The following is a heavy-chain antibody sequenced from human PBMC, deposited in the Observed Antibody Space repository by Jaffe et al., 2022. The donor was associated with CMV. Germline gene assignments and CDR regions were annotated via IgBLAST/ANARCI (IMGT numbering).Heavy chain of an antibody. J-gene: IGHJ4*02. Sequence: EVQLVQSGAEVKKPGESLKISCKGSGYSFTNYWIGWVRQMPGKGLEWMGIIYPADSETRYSPSFQGQVTISADKSISTAYLQWSSLKASDTAMYYCASSLDTPMGGFDYWGQGTLVTVSS. CDR3: ASSLDTPMGGFDY. CDR2: IYPADSET. V-gene: IGHV5-51*01. CDR1: GYSFTNYW. D-gene: IGHD5-18*01.